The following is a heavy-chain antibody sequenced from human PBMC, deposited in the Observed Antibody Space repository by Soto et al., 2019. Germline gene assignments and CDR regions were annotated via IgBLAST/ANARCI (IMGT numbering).Heavy chain of an antibody. D-gene: IGHD2-2*01. CDR3: ARDWALIVVVPAAKVWFDP. CDR2: ISAYNGNT. Sequence: EASVKVSCKASGYTFTRYGIRWVRQAPGQGLEWMGWISAYNGNTNYAQKLQGRVTMTTDTSTSTAYVELRSLSSDDTAVYYCARDWALIVVVPAAKVWFDPWGQGTLVTVSS. CDR1: GYTFTRYG. J-gene: IGHJ5*02. V-gene: IGHV1-18*01.